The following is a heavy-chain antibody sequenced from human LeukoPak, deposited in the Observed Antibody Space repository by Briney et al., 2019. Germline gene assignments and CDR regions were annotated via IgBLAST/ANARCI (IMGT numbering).Heavy chain of an antibody. Sequence: ASVKVSCKASGYTFTGYYMHWVRQAPGQGLEWMGWINPNSGGTNYAQKFQGRVTMTRDTSISTAYMELSRLRSDDTAVYYCARDWDSLGIYGSGWPTYFGYWGQGTLVTVSS. D-gene: IGHD6-19*01. V-gene: IGHV1-2*02. CDR1: GYTFTGYY. CDR3: ARDWDSLGIYGSGWPTYFGY. CDR2: INPNSGGT. J-gene: IGHJ4*02.